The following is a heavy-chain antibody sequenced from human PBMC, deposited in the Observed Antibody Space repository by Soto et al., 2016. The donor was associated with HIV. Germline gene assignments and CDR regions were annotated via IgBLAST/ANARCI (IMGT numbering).Heavy chain of an antibody. CDR1: GFTFEDYA. CDR3: DKRFTRWNYGYYFDY. CDR2: IGWNSGSI. J-gene: IGHJ4*02. D-gene: IGHD1-7*01. V-gene: IGHV3-9*03. Sequence: EVQLVESGGRLVQPGRSLRLSCAASGFTFEDYAMHWVRQAPGKGLEWVSGIGWNSGSIAYADSVKGRFTISRDSAKNSLYLQMNSLRAEDMALYYCDKRFTRWNYGYYFDYWGQGPWSPSPQ.